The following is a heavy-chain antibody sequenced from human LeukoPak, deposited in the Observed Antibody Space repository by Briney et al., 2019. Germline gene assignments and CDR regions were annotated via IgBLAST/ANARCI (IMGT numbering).Heavy chain of an antibody. D-gene: IGHD5-12*01. Sequence: PGGSLRLSCAASGFTFSSYAMHWVRQAPGKGLEWVAVISYDGSNKYYADSVKGRFTISRDNSKNTLYLQMNSLRAEDTAVYYCARDHMLSGYDHPVLSYYYGMDVWGQGTTVTVSS. CDR3: ARDHMLSGYDHPVLSYYYGMDV. CDR2: ISYDGSNK. V-gene: IGHV3-30-3*01. CDR1: GFTFSSYA. J-gene: IGHJ6*02.